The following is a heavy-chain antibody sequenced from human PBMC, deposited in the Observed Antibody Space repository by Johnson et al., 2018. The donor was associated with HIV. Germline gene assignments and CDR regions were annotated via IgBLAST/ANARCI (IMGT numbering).Heavy chain of an antibody. CDR1: GFTVSSYS. D-gene: IGHD3-9*01. J-gene: IGHJ3*02. V-gene: IGHV3-53*01. CDR2: IYSGGIT. CDR3: AREEGTDILTRGDAFDI. Sequence: VQLVESGGGLIQPGASLRLSCAASGFTVSSYSMSWVRQAPGKGLEWVSLIYSGGITYYADPVKGRFTISRDNAKNSLYLQMNSLRAEDTAVYYCAREEGTDILTRGDAFDIWGQGTMVTVSS.